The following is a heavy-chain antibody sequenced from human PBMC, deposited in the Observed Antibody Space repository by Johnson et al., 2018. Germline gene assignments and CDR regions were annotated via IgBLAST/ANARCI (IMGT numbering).Heavy chain of an antibody. V-gene: IGHV3-30*18. J-gene: IGHJ6*03. D-gene: IGHD2-8*01. CDR2: ISYDGSNK. CDR3: AKDWLYALFHYYYYMDV. CDR1: GFTFSSYG. Sequence: QVQLVESGGGVVQPGRSLRLSCAASGFTFSSYGMHWVRQAPGKGLERVAVISYDGSNKYYADSVKGRFPISRDNSKNTLYLQMNSLGGGETAVYYCAKDWLYALFHYYYYMDVWGKGTTVTVSS.